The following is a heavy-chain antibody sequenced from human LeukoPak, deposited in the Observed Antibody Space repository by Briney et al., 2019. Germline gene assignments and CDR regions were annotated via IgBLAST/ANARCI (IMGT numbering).Heavy chain of an antibody. V-gene: IGHV1-69*04. CDR3: AREVGQVYVVVEDGMDV. J-gene: IGHJ6*02. Sequence: ASVKVSCKASGGTFSSYTISWVRQAPGQGLEWMGRIIPILGIANYAQKFQGRVTITADKSTSTAYMELSSLRSEDTAVYYCAREVGQVYVVVEDGMDVWGQGTTVTVSS. CDR2: IIPILGIA. CDR1: GGTFSSYT. D-gene: IGHD2-15*01.